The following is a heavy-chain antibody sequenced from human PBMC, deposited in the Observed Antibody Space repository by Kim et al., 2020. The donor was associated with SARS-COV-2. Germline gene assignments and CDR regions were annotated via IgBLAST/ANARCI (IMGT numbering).Heavy chain of an antibody. CDR3: ARGGLEYSGSYWYYYYMDV. Sequence: SVKVSCKASGGTFSSYAISWVRQAPGQGLEWMGGIIPIFGTANYAQKFQGRVTITADESTSTAYMELSSLRSEDTAVYYCARGGLEYSGSYWYYYYMDVWGKGTTVTVSS. D-gene: IGHD1-26*01. CDR1: GGTFSSYA. CDR2: IIPIFGTA. J-gene: IGHJ6*03. V-gene: IGHV1-69*13.